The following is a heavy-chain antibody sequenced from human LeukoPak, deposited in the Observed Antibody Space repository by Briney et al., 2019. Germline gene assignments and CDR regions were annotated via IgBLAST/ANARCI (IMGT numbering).Heavy chain of an antibody. CDR3: TRADSAGGCGGGNCHGYY. D-gene: IGHD2-15*01. J-gene: IGHJ4*02. CDR1: GFTVSSNY. V-gene: IGHV3-49*03. Sequence: PGGSLRLSCAASGFTVSSNYMSWFRQAPGKGLEWVGFIRTKPYGGTTEYAASVRGRFTISRDDSKSIAYMQMNSLETEDTAVYYCTRADSAGGCGGGNCHGYYWGQGTLVTVSS. CDR2: IRTKPYGGTT.